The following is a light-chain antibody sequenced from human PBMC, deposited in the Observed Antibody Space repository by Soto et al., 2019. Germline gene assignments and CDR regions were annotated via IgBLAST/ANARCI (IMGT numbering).Light chain of an antibody. CDR3: QQRSNWPPRFT. J-gene: IGKJ3*01. Sequence: EMVLTRSPAPLSLSPGERATLSARASQRVAAYLAWYQQKPGQAPRLPIYDEANRATGIPARFSGSGSGTDFTLTISSLEPEDFAVYYCQQRSNWPPRFTFGPGTKVDIK. CDR2: DEA. V-gene: IGKV3-11*01. CDR1: QRVAAY.